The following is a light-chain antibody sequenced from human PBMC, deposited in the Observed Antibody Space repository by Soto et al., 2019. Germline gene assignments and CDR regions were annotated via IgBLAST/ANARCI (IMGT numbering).Light chain of an antibody. Sequence: DIQMTQSPSTLSASVGGRVTITCRASQSISTWLAWYQQKAGKAPKLLIYDASRLESGVPSRFSGSGSGTEFTLTISGLQTDDFATYYCQHYNSVFGGGTKVDIK. J-gene: IGKJ4*01. V-gene: IGKV1-5*01. CDR2: DAS. CDR1: QSISTW. CDR3: QHYNSV.